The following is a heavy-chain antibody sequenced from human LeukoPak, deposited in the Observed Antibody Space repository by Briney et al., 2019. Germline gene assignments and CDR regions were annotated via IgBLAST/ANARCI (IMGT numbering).Heavy chain of an antibody. V-gene: IGHV4-34*01. CDR2: INHSGST. Sequence: PSETLSLTRAVYGGSFSGYYWSWIRQPPGKGLEWIGEINHSGSTNYNPSLKSRVTISVDTSKNQFSLKLGSVTAADTAVYYCARTQTTVTTRSGYYFDYWGQGTLVTVSS. CDR3: ARTQTTVTTRSGYYFDY. CDR1: GGSFSGYY. D-gene: IGHD4-17*01. J-gene: IGHJ4*02.